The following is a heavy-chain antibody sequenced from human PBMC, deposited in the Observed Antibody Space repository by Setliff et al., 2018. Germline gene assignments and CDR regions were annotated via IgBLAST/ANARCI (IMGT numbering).Heavy chain of an antibody. Sequence: SLTCTVSGASISANHYWGWIRQTPGKGLEWIGSISYGGNTYYDPSLKSRVTISVDTSRNQFSLKLSSVTAADTAIYYCARHVGIRGRGYNYYYYYMDVWGKGTTVTVS. CDR3: ARHVGIRGRGYNYYYYYMDV. J-gene: IGHJ6*03. CDR2: ISYGGNT. V-gene: IGHV4-39*01. CDR1: GASISANHY. D-gene: IGHD3-10*01.